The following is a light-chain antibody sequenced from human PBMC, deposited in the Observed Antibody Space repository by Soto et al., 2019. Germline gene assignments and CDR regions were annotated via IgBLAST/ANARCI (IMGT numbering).Light chain of an antibody. CDR1: QSVSSSY. Sequence: EIVLTQSPGTLSLSPGERATLSCRASQSVSSSYLAWYQQRPGQAPRPLIYGTSSRATGIPDRFSGSGSGTDFTLTISRLKPEDFAVYYCQQYGSSPLVTFGQGTRLAIK. CDR3: QQYGSSPLVT. CDR2: GTS. V-gene: IGKV3-20*01. J-gene: IGKJ5*01.